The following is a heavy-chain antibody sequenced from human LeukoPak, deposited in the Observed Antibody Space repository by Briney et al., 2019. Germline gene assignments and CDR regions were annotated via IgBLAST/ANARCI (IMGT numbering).Heavy chain of an antibody. J-gene: IGHJ2*01. CDR2: INHSGST. V-gene: IGHV4-34*01. D-gene: IGHD2-21*01. Sequence: SETLSLTCAVYGGSFSGYYWSWIRQPPGKGLEWIGEINHSGSTNYNPSLKSRVTISVDTSKNQFSLKLSPVTAADTAVYYCARRAYCGGDCYSPDWYFDLWGRGTLVTVSS. CDR3: ARRAYCGGDCYSPDWYFDL. CDR1: GGSFSGYY.